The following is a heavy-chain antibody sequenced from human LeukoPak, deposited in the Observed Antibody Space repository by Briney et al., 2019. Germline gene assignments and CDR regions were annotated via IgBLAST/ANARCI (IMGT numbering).Heavy chain of an antibody. CDR1: GYTFTGYY. V-gene: IGHV1-2*02. CDR2: INPNSGGT. J-gene: IGHJ4*02. D-gene: IGHD4-17*01. CDR3: ARDLAVTQIIDY. Sequence: ASVKVSCKASGYTFTGYYMHWVRQAPGQGLEWMGWINPNSGGTNYAQKFQGRVTMTRDTSISTAYMELSRLRSDDTAVYYRARDLAVTQIIDYWGQGTLVAVSS.